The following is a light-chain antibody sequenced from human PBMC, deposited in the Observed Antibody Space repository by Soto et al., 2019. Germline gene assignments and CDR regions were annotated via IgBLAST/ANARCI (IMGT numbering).Light chain of an antibody. J-gene: IGLJ1*01. CDR1: SSDVGAYNY. V-gene: IGLV2-8*01. Sequence: QSVLTQPPSASGSPGQSVTISCTGTSSDVGAYNYVSWYQHHPGKAPKLLVYEVNKRPSGVPDRVSGSKSGNTASLTVSGLQAEDEADYYCTSHAGTINFPYIFGTGTKLTVL. CDR2: EVN. CDR3: TSHAGTINFPYI.